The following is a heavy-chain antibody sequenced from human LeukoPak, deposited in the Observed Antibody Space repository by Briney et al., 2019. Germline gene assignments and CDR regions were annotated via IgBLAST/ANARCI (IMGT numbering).Heavy chain of an antibody. D-gene: IGHD4-11*01. V-gene: IGHV4-34*01. CDR1: GGSFSGYY. Sequence: SETLSLTCAVYGGSFSGYYWSWIRQPPGKGLEWIGEINHSGSTNYNPSLKSRVTISVDTSKNQLSLKLSSVTAADTAVYYCARAPSGYSNRRPAWFDPWGQGTLVTVSS. CDR2: INHSGST. CDR3: ARAPSGYSNRRPAWFDP. J-gene: IGHJ5*02.